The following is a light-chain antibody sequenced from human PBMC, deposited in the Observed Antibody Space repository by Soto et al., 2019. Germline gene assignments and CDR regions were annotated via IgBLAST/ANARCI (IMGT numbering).Light chain of an antibody. CDR3: SSHTPNITL. CDR2: EGN. J-gene: IGLJ2*01. V-gene: IGLV2-14*03. CDR1: SGDVDSLY. Sequence: QSVLTQPASVSGSPGQSITISCTGTSGDVDSLYVAWYQQHPNKAPKVLIYEGNNRPSGVSDRFSGSKSGNTASLTISGLQAEDEADYYCSSHTPNITLFGGGTKLTVL.